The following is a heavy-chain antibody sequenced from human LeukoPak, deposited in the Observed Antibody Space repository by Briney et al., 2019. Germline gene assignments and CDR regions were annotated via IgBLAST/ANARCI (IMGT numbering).Heavy chain of an antibody. V-gene: IGHV3-33*06. J-gene: IGHJ5*02. CDR2: IWYDGSKK. CDR3: AKDLSYGSNWFDP. D-gene: IGHD5-18*01. CDR1: GFTFSSHG. Sequence: PGRSLRLSRAASGFTFSSHGMHWVRQAPGKGLEWVALIWYDGSKKNYADSVKGRFTISRDDSKSTLYLQINSLRAEDTAVYYCAKDLSYGSNWFDPWGQGTLVTVSS.